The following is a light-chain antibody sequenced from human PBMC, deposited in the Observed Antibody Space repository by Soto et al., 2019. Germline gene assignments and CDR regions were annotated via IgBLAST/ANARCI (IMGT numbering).Light chain of an antibody. CDR2: WAS. V-gene: IGKV4-1*01. CDR3: QQYYSTPRT. J-gene: IGKJ1*01. CDR1: QSVLYSSNNKNC. Sequence: DIVMTQSPDSLAVSLGERATINCKSSQSVLYSSNNKNCLAWYQQKPGQPPKLLIYWASTRESGVPDRFSGSGSGTDFTLTISSLQAGDVAVYYCQQYYSTPRTFGQGTRVDIK.